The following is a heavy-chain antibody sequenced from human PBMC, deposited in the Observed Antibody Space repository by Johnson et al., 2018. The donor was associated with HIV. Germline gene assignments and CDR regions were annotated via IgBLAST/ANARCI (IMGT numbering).Heavy chain of an antibody. V-gene: IGHV3-23*04. CDR1: GFTFSSYA. Sequence: VQLVESGGGLVKPGGSLRLSCAASGFTFSSYAMSWVRQAPGKGLEWVSAISGSGGSTYYADSVKGRFTISRDNSKNTLYLQMNSLRAEDTAVYYCARLPVLVVVAGRPHGFDIWGQGTMVTVSS. CDR2: ISGSGGST. CDR3: ARLPVLVVVAGRPHGFDI. D-gene: IGHD2-15*01. J-gene: IGHJ3*02.